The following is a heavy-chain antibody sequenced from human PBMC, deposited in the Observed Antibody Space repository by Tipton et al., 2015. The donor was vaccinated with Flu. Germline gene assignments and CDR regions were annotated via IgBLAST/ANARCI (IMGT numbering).Heavy chain of an antibody. D-gene: IGHD3-10*01. V-gene: IGHV4-61*02. CDR1: GGSISSGSYY. J-gene: IGHJ3*02. CDR2: IYTSGST. CDR3: ARDRITMVRGVPHDAFDI. Sequence: TLSLTCTVSGGSISSGSYYWSWIRQPAGKGLEWIGRIYTSGSTNYSPSLKSRVTISVDTSKNQFSLKLSSVTAADTAVYYCARDRITMVRGVPHDAFDIWGQGTMVTVSS.